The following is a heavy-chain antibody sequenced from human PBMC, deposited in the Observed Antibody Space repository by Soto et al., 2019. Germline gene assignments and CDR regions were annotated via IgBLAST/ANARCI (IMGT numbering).Heavy chain of an antibody. J-gene: IGHJ5*02. D-gene: IGHD2-2*01. V-gene: IGHV5-10-1*01. CDR1: GYTCTTFW. CDR2: IEPRDSYV. CDR3: ARLFCSTTTCDSWFDP. Sequence: LKISCTGLGYTCTTFWISWVRQRPGKGLEWMGRIEPRDSYVNYSRSFQGHVTISLDKSISTAYLQWGSLKASDTAMYYCARLFCSTTTCDSWFDPWGQGTLVTVSS.